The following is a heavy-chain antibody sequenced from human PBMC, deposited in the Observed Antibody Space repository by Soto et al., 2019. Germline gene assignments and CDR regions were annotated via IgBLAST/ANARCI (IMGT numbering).Heavy chain of an antibody. D-gene: IGHD2-21*02. CDR2: ISHDGRVT. CDR3: GREPYGDSPYFYY. J-gene: IGHJ4*02. Sequence: QVQLVESGGGMVQPGTSLRLSCAASGFTFNSLSLHWVRQRPDKGLEWVAVISHDGRVTFYADFVKGRFTVSRDNSKNPIYLQVNSLRAEDTAAHYCGREPYGDSPYFYYWGQGTMVTVSS. CDR1: GFTFNSLS. V-gene: IGHV3-30*04.